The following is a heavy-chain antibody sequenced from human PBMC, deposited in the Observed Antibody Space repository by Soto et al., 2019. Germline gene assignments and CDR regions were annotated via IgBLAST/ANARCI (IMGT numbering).Heavy chain of an antibody. V-gene: IGHV1-69*01. J-gene: IGHJ6*02. D-gene: IGHD3-22*01. Sequence: QVQLVQSGAEVKKPGSSVKVSCKASGGTFSSYAISWVRQAPGQGLEWMGGIIPIFGTANYAQKFQGRVTITADESTSTAYMELSSLRSEDTAVYYCARGWPVITSNYYYYGMDVWGQGTTVTVSS. CDR2: IIPIFGTA. CDR1: GGTFSSYA. CDR3: ARGWPVITSNYYYYGMDV.